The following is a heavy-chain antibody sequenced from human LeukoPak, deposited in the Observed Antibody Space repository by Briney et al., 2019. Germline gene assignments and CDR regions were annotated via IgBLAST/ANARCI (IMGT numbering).Heavy chain of an antibody. V-gene: IGHV1-46*01. D-gene: IGHD6-13*01. CDR3: ARSKYSSSWYPRVMDY. CDR1: GYTFTSYY. J-gene: IGHJ4*02. Sequence: ASVKVSCKASGYTFTSYYMHWVRQAPGQGLEWMGIINPSGGSTSYAQKFQGRVTMTRDTSTSTVYMELSSLRSEDTAVYYCARSKYSSSWYPRVMDYWGQGTLVTVSS. CDR2: INPSGGST.